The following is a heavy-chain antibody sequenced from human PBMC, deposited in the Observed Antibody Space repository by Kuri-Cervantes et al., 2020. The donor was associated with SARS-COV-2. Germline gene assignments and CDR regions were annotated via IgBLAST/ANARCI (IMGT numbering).Heavy chain of an antibody. V-gene: IGHV1-18*01. J-gene: IGHJ6*02. Sequence: ASVKVSCKASGGTFSRYGISWVRQAPGQGLEWMGWISAYNGNTNYAQKLQGRVTMTTDTSTSTAYMELRSLRSDDTAVYYCARVGVVVEYGMDVWGQGTTVTVSS. CDR3: ARVGVVVEYGMDV. CDR1: GGTFSRYG. D-gene: IGHD2-15*01. CDR2: ISAYNGNT.